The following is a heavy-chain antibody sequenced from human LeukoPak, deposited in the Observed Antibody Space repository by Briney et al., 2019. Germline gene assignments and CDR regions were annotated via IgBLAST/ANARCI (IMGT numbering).Heavy chain of an antibody. Sequence: ASVKVSCKASGGTFSSYAISWVRQAPGQGLEWMGGIIPIFGTANYAQKFQGRVTITTDESTSTAYMELSSLRSEDTAVYYCATHTTVTTHAFDIWGQGTMVTVSS. CDR1: GGTFSSYA. CDR3: ATHTTVTTHAFDI. CDR2: IIPIFGTA. J-gene: IGHJ3*02. D-gene: IGHD4-17*01. V-gene: IGHV1-69*05.